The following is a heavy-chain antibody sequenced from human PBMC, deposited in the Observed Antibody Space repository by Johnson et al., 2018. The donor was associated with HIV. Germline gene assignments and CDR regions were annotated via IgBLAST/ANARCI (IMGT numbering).Heavy chain of an antibody. D-gene: IGHD4-17*01. V-gene: IGHV3-30*04. CDR1: GFTFRTYP. CDR3: AKGNGDRSAFDI. CDR2: VSYNEDKK. Sequence: QVQLVESGGGVVQPGRSLRLSCAASGFTFRTYPMHWVRQAPGKGLEWMAVVSYNEDKKYYADSVKGRFTISRDNSKNTLYLQMNSLRAEDTAVYYCAKGNGDRSAFDIWGQWTMVTVSS. J-gene: IGHJ3*02.